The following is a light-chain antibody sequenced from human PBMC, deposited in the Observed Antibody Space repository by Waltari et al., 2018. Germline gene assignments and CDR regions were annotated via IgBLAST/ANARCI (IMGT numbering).Light chain of an antibody. J-gene: IGLJ3*02. CDR1: SSNIGAGYD. CDR3: QSYDSSLSGSEV. V-gene: IGLV1-40*01. CDR2: ANS. Sequence: QSVLTQPPSVSGAPGQRVTISCTGSSSNIGAGYDVHWYQQLPGTAPKLLIYANSSRPSGVPDRFSGSKSGTSASLAITGLQAEDEADYYCQSYDSSLSGSEVFGGGTKLTVL.